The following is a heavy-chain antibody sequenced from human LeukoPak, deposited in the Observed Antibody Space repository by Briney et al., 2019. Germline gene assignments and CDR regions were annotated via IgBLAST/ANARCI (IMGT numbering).Heavy chain of an antibody. V-gene: IGHV3-21*01. J-gene: IGHJ4*02. CDR2: ISSSSSYI. Sequence: GGSLRLSCAASGFTFSSYSMNWVRQAPGKGLEWVSSISSSSSYIYYADSVKGRFTISRDSAKNSLYLQMNSLRAEDTAVYYCAREGSFFSYYDSSGYDYWGQGTLVTVSS. CDR1: GFTFSSYS. CDR3: AREGSFFSYYDSSGYDY. D-gene: IGHD3-22*01.